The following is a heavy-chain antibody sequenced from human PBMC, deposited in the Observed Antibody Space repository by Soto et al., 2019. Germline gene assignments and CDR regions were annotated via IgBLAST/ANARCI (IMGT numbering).Heavy chain of an antibody. CDR1: GFSLSTSGVG. J-gene: IGHJ3*01. CDR3: AHLLWFGDGALDV. Sequence: QITLKESGPTQVQPTQTLTLTCTFSGFSLSTSGVGVAWIRQPPGKALEFLALVHWDDTVRYRSSLKSRLTIRKDTSKNQVVLTMSNVDPVDTGTYYCAHLLWFGDGALDVWGQGKMVTVSS. V-gene: IGHV2-5*02. D-gene: IGHD2-21*01. CDR2: VHWDDTV.